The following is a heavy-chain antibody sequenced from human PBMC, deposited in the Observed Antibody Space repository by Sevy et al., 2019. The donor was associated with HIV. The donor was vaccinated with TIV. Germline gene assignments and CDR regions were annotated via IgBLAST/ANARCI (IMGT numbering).Heavy chain of an antibody. CDR2: IKQDGSEK. V-gene: IGHV3-7*03. D-gene: IGHD3-3*01. J-gene: IGHJ4*02. CDR1: GFTFSSYW. Sequence: GGSPRLSCAASGFTFSSYWMSWVRQAPGKGLEWVANIKQDGSEKYYVDSVKGRFTISRDNAKNSLYLQMNSLRAEDTAVYYCARDQVDDFWSGYYPTFDYWGQGTLVTVSS. CDR3: ARDQVDDFWSGYYPTFDY.